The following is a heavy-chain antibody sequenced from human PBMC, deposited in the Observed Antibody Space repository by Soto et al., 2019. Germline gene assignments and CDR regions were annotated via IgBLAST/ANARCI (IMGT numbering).Heavy chain of an antibody. D-gene: IGHD4-17*01. J-gene: IGHJ3*02. CDR2: IWYDGSNK. Sequence: QVQLVESGGGVVQPGRSLRLSCAASGFTFSSYGMHGVRQAPGKGLEWVAVIWYDGSNKNYADSVKGKFTISRDNSKNTLSLQMNSLRAEDTAVYYCARVKNDYGDPKGDAFDIWGQGTMVTVSS. V-gene: IGHV3-33*01. CDR3: ARVKNDYGDPKGDAFDI. CDR1: GFTFSSYG.